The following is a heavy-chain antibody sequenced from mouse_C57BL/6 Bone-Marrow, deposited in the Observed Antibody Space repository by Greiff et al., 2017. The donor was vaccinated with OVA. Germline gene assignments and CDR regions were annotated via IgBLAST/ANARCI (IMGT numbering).Heavy chain of an antibody. CDR2: IYPRSGNT. D-gene: IGHD3-2*02. Sequence: QVQLKESGAELARPGASVKLSCKASGYTFTSYGISWVKQRTGQGLEWIGEIYPRSGNTYYNEKFKGKATLTADKSSSTAYMELRSLTSEDSAVYFCARRLRYCAMDYWGQGTSVTVSS. V-gene: IGHV1-81*01. CDR1: GYTFTSYG. CDR3: ARRLRYCAMDY. J-gene: IGHJ4*01.